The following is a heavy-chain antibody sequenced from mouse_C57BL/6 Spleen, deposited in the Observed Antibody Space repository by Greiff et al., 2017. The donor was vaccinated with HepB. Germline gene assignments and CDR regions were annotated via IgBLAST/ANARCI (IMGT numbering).Heavy chain of an antibody. D-gene: IGHD2-4*01. CDR2: ISSGSSTI. V-gene: IGHV5-17*01. CDR3: ARTGGDYDGFDY. J-gene: IGHJ2*01. Sequence: EVMLVESGGGLVKPGGSLKLSCAASGFTFSDYGMHWVRQAPEKGLEWVAYISSGSSTIYYADTVKGRFTISRDNAKNTLFLQMTSLRSEDTAMYYCARTGGDYDGFDYWGQGTTLTVSS. CDR1: GFTFSDYG.